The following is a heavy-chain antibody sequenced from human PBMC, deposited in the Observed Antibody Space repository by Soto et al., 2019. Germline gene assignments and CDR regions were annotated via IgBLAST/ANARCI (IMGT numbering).Heavy chain of an antibody. CDR3: AKDRDSYDSSGYYYFDY. V-gene: IGHV3-23*01. Sequence: PGGSLRLSCAASGFTFSNYAMSWVRQAPGKGLEWVSVVSHSGVGTNYADSVKGRFTISRDNSKNTLYLQLNSLRAEDTAVYYCAKDRDSYDSSGYYYFDYWGQGTLVTVSS. CDR2: VSHSGVGT. CDR1: GFTFSNYA. J-gene: IGHJ4*02. D-gene: IGHD3-22*01.